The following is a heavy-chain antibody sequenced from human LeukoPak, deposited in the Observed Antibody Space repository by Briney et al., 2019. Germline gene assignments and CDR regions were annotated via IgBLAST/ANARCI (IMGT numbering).Heavy chain of an antibody. CDR2: ISYDGSNK. Sequence: PGGSLRLSCAASGFTFSSYAMHWVHQAPGKGLEWVAVISYDGSNKYYADSVKGRFTISRDNSKNTLYLQMNSLRTEDTAVYYCARAYYYGVPFDYWGQGTLVTVSS. J-gene: IGHJ4*02. V-gene: IGHV3-30-3*01. D-gene: IGHD3-22*01. CDR3: ARAYYYGVPFDY. CDR1: GFTFSSYA.